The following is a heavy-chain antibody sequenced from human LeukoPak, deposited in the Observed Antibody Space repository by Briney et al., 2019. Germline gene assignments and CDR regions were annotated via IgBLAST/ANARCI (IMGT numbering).Heavy chain of an antibody. CDR1: GFNFINVW. CDR2: IKSKVDGGTT. J-gene: IGHJ4*02. Sequence: PGGSLRLSCEGSGFNFINVWLSWVRQAPGKGLEWVGRIKSKVDGGTTDYAGPMKDRFTISRDDSKNTLYLQIDSLKSEDTAVYYCTTHPNYYGSGSYYKSFDYWGQGTLVTVSS. CDR3: TTHPNYYGSGSYYKSFDY. D-gene: IGHD3-10*01. V-gene: IGHV3-15*01.